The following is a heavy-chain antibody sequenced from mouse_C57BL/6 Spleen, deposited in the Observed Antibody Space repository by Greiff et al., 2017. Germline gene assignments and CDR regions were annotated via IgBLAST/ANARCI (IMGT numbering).Heavy chain of an antibody. CDR2: INPSNGGT. CDR3: ARGNYYGSTPFDD. V-gene: IGHV1-53*01. D-gene: IGHD1-1*01. Sequence: QVQLKQPGTELVKPGASVKLSCKASGYTFTSYWMHWVKQRPGQGLEWIGNINPSNGGTNYNEKFKSKATLTVDKSSSTAYMQLSSLTSEDSAVYYGARGNYYGSTPFDDGGQGTTLTVSS. J-gene: IGHJ2*01. CDR1: GYTFTSYW.